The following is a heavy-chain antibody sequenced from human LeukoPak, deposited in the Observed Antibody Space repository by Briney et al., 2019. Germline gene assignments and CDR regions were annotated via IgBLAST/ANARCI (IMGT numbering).Heavy chain of an antibody. V-gene: IGHV3-66*01. CDR1: GFTVSSNY. D-gene: IGHD1-26*01. J-gene: IGHJ3*02. Sequence: PGGSLRLSCAASGFTVSSNYMSWVRQAPGKGLEWVSVIYSGGSTYYADSVKGRFTISRDNSKNTLYLQMNSLRAEDTAVYYCASISGSYYFYHGAFDIWGQGTMVTVSS. CDR3: ASISGSYYFYHGAFDI. CDR2: IYSGGST.